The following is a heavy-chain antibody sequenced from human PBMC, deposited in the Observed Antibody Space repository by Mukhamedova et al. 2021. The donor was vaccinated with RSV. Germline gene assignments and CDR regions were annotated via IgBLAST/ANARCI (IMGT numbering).Heavy chain of an antibody. Sequence: VKGRFTISRDNAKNSLYLQMNSLRAEDTAVYYCASGPAGTMVRGVTHPWGQGTLVTVSS. J-gene: IGHJ5*02. V-gene: IGHV3-11*06. CDR3: ASGPAGTMVRGVTHP. D-gene: IGHD3-10*01.